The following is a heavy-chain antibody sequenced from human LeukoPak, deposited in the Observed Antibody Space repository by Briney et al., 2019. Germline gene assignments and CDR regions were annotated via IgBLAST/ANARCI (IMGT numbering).Heavy chain of an antibody. CDR2: ISSSSTI. J-gene: IGHJ6*03. D-gene: IGHD1-14*01. CDR1: GFTFSSYS. V-gene: IGHV3-48*01. Sequence: GGSLRLSCAASGFTFSSYSMNWVRQAPGKGLEWVSYISSSSTIYYADSVKGRFTISRDNAKNSLYLQMNSLRAEDTAVYYCVGNPPHYYMDVWGKGTTVTVSS. CDR3: VGNPPHYYMDV.